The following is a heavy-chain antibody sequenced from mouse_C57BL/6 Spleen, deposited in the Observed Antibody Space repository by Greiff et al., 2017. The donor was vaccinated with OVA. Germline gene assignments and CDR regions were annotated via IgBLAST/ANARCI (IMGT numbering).Heavy chain of an antibody. J-gene: IGHJ2*01. Sequence: EVQGVESGGGLVQPGGSLSLSCAASGFTFTDYYMSWVRQPPGKALEWLGFIRNKANGYTTEYSASVKGRFTISRDNSQSILYLQMNALRAEDSATYYCARSSPYYYGSSYDYWGQGTTLTVSS. D-gene: IGHD1-1*01. CDR1: GFTFTDYY. V-gene: IGHV7-3*01. CDR3: ARSSPYYYGSSYDY. CDR2: IRNKANGYTT.